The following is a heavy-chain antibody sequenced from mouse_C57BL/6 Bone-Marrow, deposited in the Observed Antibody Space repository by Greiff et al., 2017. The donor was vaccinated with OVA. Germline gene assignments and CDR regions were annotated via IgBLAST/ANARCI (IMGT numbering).Heavy chain of an antibody. CDR1: GYAFTNYL. Sequence: VQLQQSGAELVRPGTSVKVSCKASGYAFTNYLIEWVKQRPGQGLEWIGVINPGSGGTNYNEKFKGKATLTADKSSSTAYMQLSSLTSEDSAVYFCARRYSNSYYARDYWGQGTSVTVSS. CDR2: INPGSGGT. J-gene: IGHJ4*01. V-gene: IGHV1-54*01. D-gene: IGHD2-5*01. CDR3: ARRYSNSYYARDY.